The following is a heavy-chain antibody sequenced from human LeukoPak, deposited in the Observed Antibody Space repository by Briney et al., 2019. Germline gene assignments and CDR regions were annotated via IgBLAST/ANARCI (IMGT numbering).Heavy chain of an antibody. J-gene: IGHJ6*02. D-gene: IGHD3-3*01. Sequence: SVKVSCKASGYTFTGYYMHWVRQAPGQGLEWMGRINPNSGGTNYAQKFQGRVTMTRDTSISTAYMELSRLRSDDTAVYYCARGGVVIDYYYYGMDVWGQGTTVTVSS. V-gene: IGHV1-2*06. CDR2: INPNSGGT. CDR1: GYTFTGYY. CDR3: ARGGVVIDYYYYGMDV.